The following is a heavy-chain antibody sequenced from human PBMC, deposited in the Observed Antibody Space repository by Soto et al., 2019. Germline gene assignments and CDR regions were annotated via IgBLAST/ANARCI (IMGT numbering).Heavy chain of an antibody. D-gene: IGHD3-10*01. Sequence: ASVKVSCKASGFTFSNSAVQWVRQARGQRLKWIGWLVVGSGNTIYAQRFQERVTITRDMSTSTAYMELSSLRPEDTAVYYCAAAHRGYYYGMDVWGQGTTVTVSS. CDR1: GFTFSNSA. V-gene: IGHV1-58*01. CDR3: AAAHRGYYYGMDV. CDR2: LVVGSGNT. J-gene: IGHJ6*02.